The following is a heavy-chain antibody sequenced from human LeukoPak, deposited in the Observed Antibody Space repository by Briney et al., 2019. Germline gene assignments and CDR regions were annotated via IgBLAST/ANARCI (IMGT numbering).Heavy chain of an antibody. CDR3: ARDIDSSGEFDY. J-gene: IGHJ4*02. CDR1: GGSISSSSYY. D-gene: IGHD6-19*01. Sequence: SETLSLTCTVSGGSISSSSYYWGWIRQPPGKGLEWIGSIYYSGSTYYNPSLKSRVTISVDTSKNQFSLKLSSVTAADTAVYYCARDIDSSGEFDYWGQGTLVTVSS. CDR2: IYYSGST. V-gene: IGHV4-39*07.